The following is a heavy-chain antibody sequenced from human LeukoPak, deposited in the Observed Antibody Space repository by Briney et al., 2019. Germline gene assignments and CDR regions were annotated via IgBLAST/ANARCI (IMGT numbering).Heavy chain of an antibody. D-gene: IGHD3-22*01. CDR2: IYTSGST. J-gene: IGHJ4*02. CDR3: ARDHYYDSSGYNY. Sequence: KASETLSLTCTVSGGSISSYYWSWIRQPAGKGLEWIGRIYTSGSTNYNPSLKSRVTMSLDTSKSQFSLKLTSVTAADTAVYYCARDHYYDSSGYNYWGQGTLVTVSS. CDR1: GGSISSYY. V-gene: IGHV4-4*07.